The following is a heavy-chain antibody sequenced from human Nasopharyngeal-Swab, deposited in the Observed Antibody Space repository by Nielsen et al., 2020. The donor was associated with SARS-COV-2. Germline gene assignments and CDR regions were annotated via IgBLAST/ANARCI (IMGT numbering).Heavy chain of an antibody. CDR3: AKGIAAAGSRCLDY. J-gene: IGHJ4*02. Sequence: GGSLRLSCAASGFTFDDYAMHWVRQAPGKGLEWVSGISWNSVSIGYADSVKGRLTISRDNAKNSLYLQMNSLRAEDTALYYCAKGIAAAGSRCLDYWGQGTLVTVSS. D-gene: IGHD6-13*01. CDR1: GFTFDDYA. V-gene: IGHV3-9*01. CDR2: ISWNSVSI.